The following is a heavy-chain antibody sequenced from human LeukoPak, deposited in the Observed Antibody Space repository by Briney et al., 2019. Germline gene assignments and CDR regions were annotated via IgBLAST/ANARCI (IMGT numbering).Heavy chain of an antibody. CDR1: GGSFSGYY. V-gene: IGHV4-34*01. CDR3: ARIPSGYSYGFAYYYYMDV. J-gene: IGHJ6*03. Sequence: SETLSLTCAVYGGSFSGYYWSWIRQPPGKGLEWIGVINHSGSTNYNPSLKSRVTISVDTSKNQFSLKLSSVTAADTAVYYCARIPSGYSYGFAYYYYMDVWGKGTTVTVSS. D-gene: IGHD5-18*01. CDR2: INHSGST.